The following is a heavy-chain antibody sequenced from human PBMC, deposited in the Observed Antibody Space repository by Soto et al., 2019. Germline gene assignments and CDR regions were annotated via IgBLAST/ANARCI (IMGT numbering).Heavy chain of an antibody. CDR1: GYTFTGYY. J-gene: IGHJ4*02. D-gene: IGHD2-15*01. V-gene: IGHV1-2*02. CDR2: INPNSGGT. CDR3: ARVNVVVVAATREYYFDY. Sequence: GASVKVSCKASGYTFTGYYMHWVRQAPGQGLEWMGWINPNSGGTNYAQKFQGRVTMTRDTSISTAYMELSRLRSDDTAVYYCARVNVVVVAATREYYFDYWGQGTLVTVPS.